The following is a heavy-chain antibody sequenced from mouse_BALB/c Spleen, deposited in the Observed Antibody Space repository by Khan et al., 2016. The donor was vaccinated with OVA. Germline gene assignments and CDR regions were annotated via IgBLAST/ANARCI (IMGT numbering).Heavy chain of an antibody. CDR2: IYPGGDYI. V-gene: IGHV1-63*02. CDR3: TRWATWYFDY. D-gene: IGHD3-1*01. CDR1: GYTFTNYW. J-gene: IGHJ1*01. Sequence: VQLQESGVELVRPGTSVKISCKASGYTFTNYWIGWVKQRPGHGLEWIGDIYPGGDYINYNEKFKGKATLTAGASSSTAYIQLNSLTSEDSAVYFCTRWATWYFDYWGAGTTVTVSS.